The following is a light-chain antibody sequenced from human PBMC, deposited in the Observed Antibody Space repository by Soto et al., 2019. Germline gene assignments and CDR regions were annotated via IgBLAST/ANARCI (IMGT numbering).Light chain of an antibody. V-gene: IGKV3-15*01. Sequence: EIVLTQYPATLSLSPGESANLSCMASQSVSSNLAWYPQKPGQAPRLLIYGASTRATGIPARFSGSGSGTEFTLTISSLQSEDFAVYYCQQYNNWLLTFGGGTKV. J-gene: IGKJ4*01. CDR1: QSVSSN. CDR3: QQYNNWLLT. CDR2: GAS.